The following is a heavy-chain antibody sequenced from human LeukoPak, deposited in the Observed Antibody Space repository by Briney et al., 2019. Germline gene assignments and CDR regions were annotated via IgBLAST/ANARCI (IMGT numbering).Heavy chain of an antibody. D-gene: IGHD2-21*02. CDR1: GFTFSSYE. V-gene: IGHV3-48*03. CDR2: ISSSGSTI. CDR3: ARDRGDSLDI. Sequence: GGSLRLSCAASGFTFSSYEMNWVRQAPGKGLEWVSYISSSGSTIYYADSVKGRFTISRDNSKNSLYLQMNSLRAEDTAVYYCARDRGDSLDIWGQGTMVTVSS. J-gene: IGHJ3*02.